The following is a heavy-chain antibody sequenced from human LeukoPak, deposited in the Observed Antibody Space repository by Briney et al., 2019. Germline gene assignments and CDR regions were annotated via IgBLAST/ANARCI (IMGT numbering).Heavy chain of an antibody. V-gene: IGHV4-59*08. Sequence: SETLSLTCTVSGGSISSYYSSWIRQPPGKGLEWIGYIYYSGSTNYNPSLKSRVTISVDTSKNQFSLKLSSVTAADTAVYYCARHGAVAGSDYWGQGTLVTVSS. CDR2: IYYSGST. CDR3: ARHGAVAGSDY. CDR1: GGSISSYY. D-gene: IGHD6-19*01. J-gene: IGHJ4*02.